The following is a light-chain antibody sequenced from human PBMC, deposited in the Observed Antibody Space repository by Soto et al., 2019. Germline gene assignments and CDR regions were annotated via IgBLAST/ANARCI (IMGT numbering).Light chain of an antibody. CDR3: QQRNDWRRGT. CDR1: QSVSID. V-gene: IGKV3-15*01. J-gene: IGKJ5*01. CDR2: GAS. Sequence: EIVMTQSPATLAVSPGERATLSCRASQSVSIDLAWYQQTPGQAPRLLIYGASTRATGIPVRFSGSASGTEFTLTISSLEPEDFAVYYCQQRNDWRRGTFGQGTRLEIK.